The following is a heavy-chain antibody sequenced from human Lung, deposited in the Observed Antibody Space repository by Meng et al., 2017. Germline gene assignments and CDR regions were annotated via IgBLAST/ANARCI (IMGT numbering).Heavy chain of an antibody. V-gene: IGHV3-66*02. Sequence: VESGGDLVHPGGSLRLSCAASGFNVRGGYMSWVRQPPGKGLEWVSSIYGDGTTYYADSVKGRFTISPDNSKNILYLQLNSLRPEDTALYYCVTGGHYFGTWGPGTVATVSS. CDR2: IYGDGTT. J-gene: IGHJ3*01. CDR3: VTGGHYFGT. CDR1: GFNVRGGY. D-gene: IGHD3-10*01.